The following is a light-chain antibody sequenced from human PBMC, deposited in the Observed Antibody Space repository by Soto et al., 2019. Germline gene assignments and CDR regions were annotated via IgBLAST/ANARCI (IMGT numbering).Light chain of an antibody. CDR3: QSFDLSQTWV. V-gene: IGLV1-40*01. Sequence: QSVLTQPPSVSGAPGQRVTISCTGGSSNIGAPYNVHWYQQLPGTAPKLLIYGNTNRPSGVPDRFSGSKSGTSASLAITGLQPEDEADYYCQSFDLSQTWVFGGGTKLT. CDR2: GNT. J-gene: IGLJ3*02. CDR1: SSNIGAPYN.